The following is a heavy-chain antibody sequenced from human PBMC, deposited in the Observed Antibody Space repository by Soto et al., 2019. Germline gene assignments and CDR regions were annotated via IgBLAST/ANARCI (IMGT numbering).Heavy chain of an antibody. CDR2: INPNSGGT. V-gene: IGHV1-2*04. Sequence: GASVKVSCKASGYTLTGYYMHWVRQAPGQGLEWMGWINPNSGGTNYAQKFQGWVTMTRDTSISTAYMELSRLRSDETAGYYCFCFLEGLPDGMDVWGQGTTVTVSS. J-gene: IGHJ6*02. CDR1: GYTLTGYY. D-gene: IGHD3-3*01. CDR3: FCFLEGLPDGMDV.